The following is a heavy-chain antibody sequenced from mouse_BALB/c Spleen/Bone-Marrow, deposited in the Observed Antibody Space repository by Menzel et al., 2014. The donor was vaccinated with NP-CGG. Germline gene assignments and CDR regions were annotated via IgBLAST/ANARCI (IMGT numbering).Heavy chain of an antibody. Sequence: QVQLQQSGAELAKPGASVKMSCKASGYTFTNYWMHWVKQRPGQGLEWIGYINPSTGYTEYNQRFKDKATLTADKSSSTAYMQLSSLTSEDSAVYYCAGIYYYGRDYWGQGTTLTVSS. CDR1: GYTFTNYW. J-gene: IGHJ2*01. V-gene: IGHV1-7*01. CDR2: INPSTGYT. D-gene: IGHD1-1*01. CDR3: AGIYYYGRDY.